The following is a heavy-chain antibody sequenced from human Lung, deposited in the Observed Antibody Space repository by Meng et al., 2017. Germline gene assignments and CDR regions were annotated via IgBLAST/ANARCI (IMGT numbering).Heavy chain of an antibody. J-gene: IGHJ4*02. D-gene: IGHD2/OR15-2a*01. V-gene: IGHV3-23*01. CDR1: GFIFNTYG. CDR2: VDADGGAT. CDR3: VPRTTFYDY. Sequence: EVQLLESGGGLVQPGGSLRLSCVASGFIFNTYGKNWVRQAPGKGLEWVSTVDADGGATYYADSMKGRFTISRDNSKNTLYLQMNSLRVEDTAIYYCVPRTTFYDYWGQGTLVTVSS.